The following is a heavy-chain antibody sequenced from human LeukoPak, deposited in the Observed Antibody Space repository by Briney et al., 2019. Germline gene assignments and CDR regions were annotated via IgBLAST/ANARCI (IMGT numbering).Heavy chain of an antibody. CDR1: GFTFDDYA. J-gene: IGHJ6*02. CDR3: ARTCGGDCYSDYYYGMDV. V-gene: IGHV3-9*01. Sequence: PGRSLRLSCAASGFTFDDYAMHWVRQAPGKGLEWVSGISWNSGSIGYADSVKGRFTISRDNAKNSLYLQMNSLRAEDTALYYCARTCGGDCYSDYYYGMDVWGQGTTVTVSS. D-gene: IGHD2-21*02. CDR2: ISWNSGSI.